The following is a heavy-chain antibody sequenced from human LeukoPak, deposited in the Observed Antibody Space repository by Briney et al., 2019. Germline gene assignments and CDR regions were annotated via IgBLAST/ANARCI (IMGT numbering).Heavy chain of an antibody. D-gene: IGHD6-13*01. CDR3: ARDLWIAAAGRVAFDI. Sequence: PSETLSLTCTVSGGSISSYYWSWIRQPPGKGLEWIGYIYYSGCTNYNPSLKSRVTISVDTSENQFSLKLSSVTAADTAVYYCARDLWIAAAGRVAFDIWGQGKMVTVSS. V-gene: IGHV4-59*01. J-gene: IGHJ3*02. CDR2: IYYSGCT. CDR1: GGSISSYY.